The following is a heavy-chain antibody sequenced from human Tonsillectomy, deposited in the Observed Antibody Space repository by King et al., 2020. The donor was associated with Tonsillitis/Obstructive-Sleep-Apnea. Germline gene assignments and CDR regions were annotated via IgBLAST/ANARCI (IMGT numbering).Heavy chain of an antibody. CDR1: GASISSSSYY. Sequence: QLQESGPGLVKPSETLSLSCSVSGASISSSSYYWSWIRQPPGKGLEWIGSIYHSGSTYYNPSLNSRVTISVDTSKNQFSLKVNSVTAADTAVYYCATLVGAAPSWYFDLWGRGTLVTVSS. CDR3: ATLVGAAPSWYFDL. J-gene: IGHJ2*01. V-gene: IGHV4-39*01. CDR2: IYHSGST. D-gene: IGHD1-26*01.